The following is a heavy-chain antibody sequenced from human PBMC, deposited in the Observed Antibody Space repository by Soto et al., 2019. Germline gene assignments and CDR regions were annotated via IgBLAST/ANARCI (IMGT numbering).Heavy chain of an antibody. Sequence: HPGGSLRLSCAASGFTFSSYAMSWVRQAPGKGLEWASAISGSGGSTYYADSVKGRFTISRDNSKNTLYLQMNSLRAEDTAVYYCAKFPGVRGATFDYWGQGTLVTVSS. D-gene: IGHD3-10*01. J-gene: IGHJ4*02. CDR3: AKFPGVRGATFDY. V-gene: IGHV3-23*01. CDR1: GFTFSSYA. CDR2: ISGSGGST.